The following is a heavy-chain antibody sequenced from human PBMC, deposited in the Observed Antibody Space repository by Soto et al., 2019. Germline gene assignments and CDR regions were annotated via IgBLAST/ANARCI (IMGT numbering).Heavy chain of an antibody. CDR3: AGSDIG. J-gene: IGHJ4*02. V-gene: IGHV3-7*01. CDR2: IKEDGSQT. D-gene: IGHD2-15*01. Sequence: EVQLVESGGGLVQPGGSLRLSCVASGFTFSGLWMSWVRQAPGKGLEWVANIKEDGSQTYYLDSVKGRFTISRDNAKNSLFLQMNSLRVDDTAFYYCAGSDIGWGRGTLVTVSS. CDR1: GFTFSGLW.